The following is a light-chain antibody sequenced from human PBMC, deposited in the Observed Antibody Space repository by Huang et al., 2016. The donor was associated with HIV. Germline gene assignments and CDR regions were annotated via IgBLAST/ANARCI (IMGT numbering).Light chain of an antibody. CDR3: QQRNDWPT. Sequence: EVVLTQSPATLSLSPGERATLSCRASQSVSVYLAWYQQKPGQAPRLLISDASNRATGIPARFSGSGSGTDFTLTISSLQPEDFAVYYCQQRNDWPTFGQGTRLEIK. J-gene: IGKJ5*01. CDR2: DAS. CDR1: QSVSVY. V-gene: IGKV3-11*01.